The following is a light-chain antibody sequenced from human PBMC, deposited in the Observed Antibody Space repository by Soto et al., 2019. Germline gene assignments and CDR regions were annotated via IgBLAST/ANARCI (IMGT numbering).Light chain of an antibody. V-gene: IGKV1-9*01. CDR3: QQLNSYPLT. CDR2: AAS. CDR1: QGISSY. J-gene: IGKJ4*01. Sequence: IQLTQSPSFLSASVGDRVTITCRASQGISSYLAWYQQKPGKAPKLLIYAASTLQSGVPSRFSGSGSGTEFTLTISSMQPEDFANYYCQQLNSYPLTFGGGTKV.